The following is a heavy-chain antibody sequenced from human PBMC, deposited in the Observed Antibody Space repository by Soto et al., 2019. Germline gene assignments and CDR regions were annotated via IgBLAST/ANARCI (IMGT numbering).Heavy chain of an antibody. CDR1: GYTFTSYG. D-gene: IGHD1-26*01. J-gene: IGHJ4*02. CDR3: SRFGAYGSH. CDR2: INANNGDT. V-gene: IGHV1-18*04. Sequence: QVQLVQSGPELKKPGASVKVSCKASGYTFTSYGMSWVRQAPGQGLEWMGRINANNGDTDYRQKFQGRITMTADASTDTVDMDLRNLTTADTGVSYCSRFGAYGSHWGQGTQITVAS.